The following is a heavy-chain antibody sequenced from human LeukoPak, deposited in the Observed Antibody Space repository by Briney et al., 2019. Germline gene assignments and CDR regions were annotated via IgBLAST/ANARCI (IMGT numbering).Heavy chain of an antibody. V-gene: IGHV3-43*02. D-gene: IGHD3-9*01. Sequence: GGSLRLSCAASGFTFADFAMHWIRQAPGKGLEWIAVIRGDGDITYYADSVRGRFTISRDNSKNSLYLQMSSLRTEDTAFFYRQKAAYDILTDYGEPNFDYWGQGTLVTVSS. CDR2: IRGDGDIT. CDR3: QKAAYDILTDYGEPNFDY. J-gene: IGHJ4*02. CDR1: GFTFADFA.